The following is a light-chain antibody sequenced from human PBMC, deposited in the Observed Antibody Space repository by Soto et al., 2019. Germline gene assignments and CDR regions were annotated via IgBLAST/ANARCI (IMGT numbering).Light chain of an antibody. V-gene: IGLV4-69*01. CDR2: LNSDGSH. J-gene: IGLJ7*01. Sequence: QLVLTQSPSASASLGASVKLTCTVSSGYSSCAIAWHQQQPEKGPRYLMKLNSDGSHSKGDGIPDRFSGSSSGAERYLTISSLQSEDEADYYCQTWGTGIAVFGGGTQLTVL. CDR3: QTWGTGIAV. CDR1: SGYSSCA.